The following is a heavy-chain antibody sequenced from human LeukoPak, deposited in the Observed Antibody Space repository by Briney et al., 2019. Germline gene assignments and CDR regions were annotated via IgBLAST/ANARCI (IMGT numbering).Heavy chain of an antibody. CDR2: IYHSGST. CDR1: GGSISRSNW. D-gene: IGHD3-10*01. J-gene: IGHJ6*02. V-gene: IGHV4-4*02. Sequence: SETLSLTCAVSGGSISRSNWWSWVRQPPGKGLEWFGGIYHSGSTNYNPSLKNRVTISVDTTKNQISLKLSSVTAADTAVYYCARHNMVRGVPYYGMDVWGQGTTVTVSS. CDR3: ARHNMVRGVPYYGMDV.